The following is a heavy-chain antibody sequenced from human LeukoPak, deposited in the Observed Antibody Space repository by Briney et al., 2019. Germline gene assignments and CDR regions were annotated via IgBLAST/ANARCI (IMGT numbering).Heavy chain of an antibody. CDR1: GYTFTNYY. CDR3: ARAGGLSIFDY. CDR2: INPSGGRT. J-gene: IGHJ4*02. D-gene: IGHD2-8*02. Sequence: ASVKVSCKASGYTFTNYYMLWVRLSSGQGLQWIALINPSGGRTTYAQQFQGRLTVTRDTSTSTLYMELSSLRSDDTAVYYCARAGGLSIFDYWGQGTLVAVS. V-gene: IGHV1-46*01.